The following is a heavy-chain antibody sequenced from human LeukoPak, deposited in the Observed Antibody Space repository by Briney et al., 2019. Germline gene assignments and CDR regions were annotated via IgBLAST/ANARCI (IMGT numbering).Heavy chain of an antibody. CDR3: AKDLIYYDSSGKQTDY. Sequence: GGSLRLSCAASGFTFSSYWMSWVRQAPGKGLEWVSAITGSATSTYYADSVKGRFTISRDNSKNTLYLQTNSLRAEDTAVYYCAKDLIYYDSSGKQTDYWGQGTLVTVSS. CDR2: ITGSATST. V-gene: IGHV3-23*01. D-gene: IGHD3-22*01. J-gene: IGHJ4*02. CDR1: GFTFSSYW.